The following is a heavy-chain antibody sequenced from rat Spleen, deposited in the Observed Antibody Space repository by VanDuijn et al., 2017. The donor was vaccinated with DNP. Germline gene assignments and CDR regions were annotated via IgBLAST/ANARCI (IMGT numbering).Heavy chain of an antibody. J-gene: IGHJ2*01. CDR1: GFTFSNYW. Sequence: EVQVVETGGGLVQPGRSLKLSCVASGFTFSNYWMFWVRQAPGKGLEWVASINTDGGRTYYPDSVKGRFTISRHNAENTVYLQMSSLRSEDTATYYCASWAPIAPISTSNYWGQGVMVTVSS. V-gene: IGHV5-58*01. D-gene: IGHD1-2*01. CDR2: INTDGGRT. CDR3: ASWAPIAPISTSNY.